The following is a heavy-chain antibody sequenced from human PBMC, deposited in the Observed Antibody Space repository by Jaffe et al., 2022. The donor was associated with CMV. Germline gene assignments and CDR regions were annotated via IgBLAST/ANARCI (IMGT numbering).Heavy chain of an antibody. CDR2: FDPEDGET. CDR1: GYTLTELS. CDR3: ATDRGYYDSSGYPRYYYMDV. Sequence: QVQLVQSGAEVKKPGASVKVSCKVSGYTLTELSMHWVRQAPGKGLEWMGGFDPEDGETIYAQKFQGRVTMTEDTSTDTAYMELSSLRSEDTAVYYCATDRGYYDSSGYPRYYYMDVWGKGTTVTVSS. J-gene: IGHJ6*03. D-gene: IGHD3-22*01. V-gene: IGHV1-24*01.